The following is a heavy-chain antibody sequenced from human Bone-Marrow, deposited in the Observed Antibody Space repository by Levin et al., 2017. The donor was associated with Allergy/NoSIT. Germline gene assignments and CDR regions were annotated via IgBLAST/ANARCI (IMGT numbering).Heavy chain of an antibody. J-gene: IGHJ5*02. CDR3: ARASFSSGWFGCGFDP. D-gene: IGHD6-19*01. CDR2: ISTDGSIK. V-gene: IGHV3-30*04. Sequence: GESLKISCAASGFTFTTYAMHWVRQAPGKGLEWVAVISTDGSIKYYADSVKGRFTISRDNSKNTLYLQMNSLRTEDTAVYYCARASFSSGWFGCGFDPWGQGTLVTVSS. CDR1: GFTFTTYA.